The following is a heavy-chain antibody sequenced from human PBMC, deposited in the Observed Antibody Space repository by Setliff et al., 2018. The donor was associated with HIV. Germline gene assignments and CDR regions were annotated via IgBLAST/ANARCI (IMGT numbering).Heavy chain of an antibody. CDR3: ARHLEYRGAYYYYYMDV. J-gene: IGHJ6*03. V-gene: IGHV4-38-2*01. CDR1: GYSISSGYY. CDR2: IYYSGST. D-gene: IGHD2-2*02. Sequence: SETLSLTCGVSGYSISSGYYWGWIRQPPGKGLEWIATIYYSGSTYYNPSLKSRVTISVDTSKNQFSLKLSSVTAADTAVYYCARHLEYRGAYYYYYMDVWGKGTTVTVSS.